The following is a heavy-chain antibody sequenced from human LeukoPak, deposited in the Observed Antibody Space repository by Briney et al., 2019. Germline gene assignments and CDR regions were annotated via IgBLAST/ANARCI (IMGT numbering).Heavy chain of an antibody. D-gene: IGHD3-9*01. CDR2: ISASGAKR. CDR3: ATSGGFGRYFDY. CDR1: GFTFSSYA. V-gene: IGHV3-23*01. J-gene: IGHJ4*02. Sequence: GGSLRLSCAASGFTFSSYAMSWVRQAPGKGLEWVSAISASGAKRHYADSVKGRFTISRDNAKNSLYLQMNSLRAEDTAVYYCATSGGFGRYFDYWGQGTLVTVSS.